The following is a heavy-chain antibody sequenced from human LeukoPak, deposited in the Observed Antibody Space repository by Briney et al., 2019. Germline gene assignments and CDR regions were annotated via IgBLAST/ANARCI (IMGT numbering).Heavy chain of an antibody. Sequence: GGSLRLSCAASGFTFSSYAMHWVRQAPGKGLEWVAVISYDGSNKYYADSVKGRFTISRDNSKNTLYLQMNSLRAEDTAVYYCARDPLYYDSSGFYPPPDYWGQGTLVTVSS. V-gene: IGHV3-30*04. D-gene: IGHD3-22*01. CDR2: ISYDGSNK. CDR3: ARDPLYYDSSGFYPPPDY. J-gene: IGHJ4*02. CDR1: GFTFSSYA.